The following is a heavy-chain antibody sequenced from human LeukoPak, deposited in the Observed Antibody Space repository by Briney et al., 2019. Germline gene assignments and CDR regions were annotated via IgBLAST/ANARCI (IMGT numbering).Heavy chain of an antibody. CDR3: ARDGRSGYEDL. Sequence: SETLSLTCNVTGASISSWYWSWIRQPPGKGLEWIGDIYGSGSTNYNPSLKSRVSMSADTSKNQFSLKLTSVTAADTAIYYCARDGRSGYEDLWGLGTLVTVSS. CDR1: GASISSWY. D-gene: IGHD5-12*01. J-gene: IGHJ5*02. CDR2: IYGSGST. V-gene: IGHV4-59*12.